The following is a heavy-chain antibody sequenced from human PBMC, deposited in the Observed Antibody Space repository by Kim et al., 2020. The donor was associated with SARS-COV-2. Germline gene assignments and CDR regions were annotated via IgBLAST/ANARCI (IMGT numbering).Heavy chain of an antibody. CDR2: ISWNSGSI. Sequence: GGSLRLSCAASGFTFGDYAMHWVRQAPGKGLEWVSGISWNSGSIGYADSVKGRFTISRDNAKNSLYLQMNSLRAEDTALYYCAKDIRSGGGDPNFDYWGQGTLVTVSS. V-gene: IGHV3-9*01. CDR3: AKDIRSGGGDPNFDY. D-gene: IGHD2-21*02. CDR1: GFTFGDYA. J-gene: IGHJ4*02.